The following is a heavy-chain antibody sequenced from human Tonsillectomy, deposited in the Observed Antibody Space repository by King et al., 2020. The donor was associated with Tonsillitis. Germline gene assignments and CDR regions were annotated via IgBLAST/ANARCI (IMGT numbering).Heavy chain of an antibody. D-gene: IGHD2-21*02. CDR1: GFTFNNYG. Sequence: VQLVESGGGVVQPGGSLRLSCAASGFTFNNYGMHWVRQAPGKGLEWVAFIRYDGSNKYYADSVKGRFTISRDNSKNTLYLQMNSLRAEDTAVYYCAKCGDYVPVGLDYYYGMDVWGQGTTVTVSS. CDR3: AKCGDYVPVGLDYYYGMDV. J-gene: IGHJ6*02. CDR2: IRYDGSNK. V-gene: IGHV3-30*02.